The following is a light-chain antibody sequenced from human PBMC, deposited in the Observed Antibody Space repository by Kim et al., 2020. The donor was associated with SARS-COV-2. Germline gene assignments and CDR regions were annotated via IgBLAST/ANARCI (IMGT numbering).Light chain of an antibody. CDR3: QQYNSFPYT. V-gene: IGKV1-5*01. J-gene: IGKJ2*01. CDR1: QSISSW. Sequence: SASVGDSVTITCRASQSISSWLAWYQQKPGKAPKLLIYDASSLESGVPSRFSGSGSGTELTLTISSLQPDDFATYYCQQYNSFPYTFGQGTKLEIK. CDR2: DAS.